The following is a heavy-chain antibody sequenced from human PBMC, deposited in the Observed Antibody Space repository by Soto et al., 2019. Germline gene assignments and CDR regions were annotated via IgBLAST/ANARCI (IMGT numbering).Heavy chain of an antibody. V-gene: IGHV1-3*05. CDR2: INAGNGNT. Sequence: QVQLVQSGAEEKKPGASVKVSCKASGYTFTSYAMHWVXQAXXXRLEWMGWINAGNGNTKYSQKFQGRVTITRDTXXXXXXXXXXXXXXXXXXXXXXXXXXVXXXXXDYWGQGTLVTVSS. CDR3: XXXXVXXXXXDY. J-gene: IGHJ4*02. CDR1: GYTFTSYA.